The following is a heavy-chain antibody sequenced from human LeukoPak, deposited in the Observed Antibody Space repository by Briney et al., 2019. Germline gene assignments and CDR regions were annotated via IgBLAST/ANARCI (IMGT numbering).Heavy chain of an antibody. J-gene: IGHJ4*02. V-gene: IGHV3-30*03. CDR2: ISYDGSNK. Sequence: GGSLRLSCATSAFSFNTYGMHWVRQAPGKGLEWVAVISYDGSNKYYADSVKGRFTISRDNSKNTLYLQMNSLRAEDTAVYYCARSGGGSSGLGYWGQGTLVTVSP. CDR1: AFSFNTYG. CDR3: ARSGGGSSGLGY. D-gene: IGHD3-22*01.